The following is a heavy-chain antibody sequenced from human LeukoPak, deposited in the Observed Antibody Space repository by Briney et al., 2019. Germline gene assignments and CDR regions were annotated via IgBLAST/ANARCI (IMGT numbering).Heavy chain of an antibody. J-gene: IGHJ5*02. V-gene: IGHV4-61*01. CDR2: IYYSGST. Sequence: PSETLSLTCTVSGGSVSSGSYYWSWIRQPPGKGLEWIGYIYYSGSTNYNPSLKSRVTISVDTSKYQFSLKLSSVTAADTAVYYCASSIVVGDWFDPWGQGTLVTVSS. CDR1: GGSVSSGSYY. D-gene: IGHD2-15*01. CDR3: ASSIVVGDWFDP.